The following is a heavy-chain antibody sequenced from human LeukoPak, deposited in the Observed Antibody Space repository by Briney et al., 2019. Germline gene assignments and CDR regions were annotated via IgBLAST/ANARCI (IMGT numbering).Heavy chain of an antibody. J-gene: IGHJ2*01. CDR1: GDSVSSNSAT. CDR2: TYYRSNWYN. D-gene: IGHD5-18*01. Sequence: SQTLSLTCAISGDSVSSNSATWNWIRQSPSRGLEWLGRTYYRSNWYNDYAVSVKSRITINPDTSKSQFSLQLNAVTPEDTAVYYCTRAGSYGYYLYFDLWGRGTLVTVSS. CDR3: TRAGSYGYYLYFDL. V-gene: IGHV6-1*01.